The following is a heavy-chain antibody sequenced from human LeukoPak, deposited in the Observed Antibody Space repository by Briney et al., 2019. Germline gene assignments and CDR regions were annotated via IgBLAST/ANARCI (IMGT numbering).Heavy chain of an antibody. CDR3: AREIDVAGTDAFDY. V-gene: IGHV1-69*13. CDR1: GGTFSSYA. J-gene: IGHJ4*02. D-gene: IGHD6-19*01. Sequence: SVKVSCKASGGTFSSYAISWVRQAPGQGLEWMGGIIPIFGTANYAQKFQGRVTITADESTSTAYMELRSLRSDDTAVYYCAREIDVAGTDAFDYWGQGTLVTVSS. CDR2: IIPIFGTA.